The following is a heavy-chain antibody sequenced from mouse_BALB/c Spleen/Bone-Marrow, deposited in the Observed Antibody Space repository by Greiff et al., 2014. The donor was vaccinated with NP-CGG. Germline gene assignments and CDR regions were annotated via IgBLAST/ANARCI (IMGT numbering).Heavy chain of an antibody. D-gene: IGHD2-4*01. CDR3: ARRVIMTGPGFAY. CDR1: GYSFTSYY. CDR2: IDPFNGVT. Sequence: EVQLQQSGPELMKPGASVKISCKASGYSFTSYYIHWVKQNHGKSLEWIGYIDPFNGVTIYNQKFKGKATLTADKSSSTAYMHLSSLTSEDSAVYYCARRVIMTGPGFAYWGQGTLVTVSA. V-gene: IGHV1-28*01. J-gene: IGHJ3*01.